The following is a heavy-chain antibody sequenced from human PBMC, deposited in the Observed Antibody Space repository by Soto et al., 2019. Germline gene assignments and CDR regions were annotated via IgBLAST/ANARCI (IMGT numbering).Heavy chain of an antibody. V-gene: IGHV1-2*04. Sequence: QVQLVQAGAEVKKPGASVKVSCKASGYTFTGYYMHWVGQAPGQALAWMGWINPNSGGTNYAQKFQGWVTMTRDTSISTAYMELSRLRSDDTAVYYCARAHCGGDCYSGVDYWGQGTLVTVSS. J-gene: IGHJ4*02. CDR3: ARAHCGGDCYSGVDY. CDR2: INPNSGGT. CDR1: GYTFTGYY. D-gene: IGHD2-21*02.